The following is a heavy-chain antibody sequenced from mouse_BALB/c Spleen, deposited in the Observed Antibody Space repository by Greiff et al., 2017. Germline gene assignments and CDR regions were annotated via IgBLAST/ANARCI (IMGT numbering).Heavy chain of an antibody. Sequence: VKLMESGAELMKPGASVKISCKATGYTFSSYWIEWVKQRPGHGLEWIGEILPGSGSTNYNEKFKGKATFTADTSSNTAYMQLSSLTSEDSAVYYCARGDYRYDGRTEEENWYFDYWGQGTTLTVSS. J-gene: IGHJ2*01. CDR2: ILPGSGST. CDR3: ARGDYRYDGRTEEENWYFDY. D-gene: IGHD2-14*01. V-gene: IGHV1-9*01. CDR1: GYTFSSYW.